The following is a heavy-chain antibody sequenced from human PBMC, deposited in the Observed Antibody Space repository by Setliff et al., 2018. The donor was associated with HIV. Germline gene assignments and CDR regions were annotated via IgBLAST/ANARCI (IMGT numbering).Heavy chain of an antibody. D-gene: IGHD2-2*01. CDR1: GDSISSGSYF. CDR2: IHYTGTT. Sequence: PSETLSLTCTVSGDSISSGSYFWIWIRQPAGKGLEWIGNIHYTGTTHYNPSLKSRVTMSVDTSKNHVSLKLSSVTAADTAVYYCARHNCGTTACYGVVVWGQGTMVTVSS. V-gene: IGHV4-61*10. CDR3: ARHNCGTTACYGVVV. J-gene: IGHJ3*01.